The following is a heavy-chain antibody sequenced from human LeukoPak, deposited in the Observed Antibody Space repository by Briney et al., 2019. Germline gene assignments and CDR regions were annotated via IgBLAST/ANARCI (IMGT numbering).Heavy chain of an antibody. J-gene: IGHJ6*03. Sequence: GGSLRLSCAASGFTFSSYVMSWVRQAPGKGLEWVSSISSRSRYIYYADSVKGRFTTSRDNTKNSLYLQMNNLRAEDTGVYYCARDSAIVVLAYMDVWGKGTTVTVSS. D-gene: IGHD2-15*01. CDR1: GFTFSSYV. CDR2: ISSRSRYI. V-gene: IGHV3-21*01. CDR3: ARDSAIVVLAYMDV.